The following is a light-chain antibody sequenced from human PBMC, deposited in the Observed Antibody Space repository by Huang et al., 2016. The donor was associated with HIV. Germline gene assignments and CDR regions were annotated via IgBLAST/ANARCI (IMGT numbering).Light chain of an antibody. J-gene: IGKJ2*03. CDR2: GAS. Sequence: EIVMTQSPATLSVSPGERATLSCRASPSVSKNLAWYQQRPGQVPRLLIYGASTRASGIPARFSGSGSGTEFTLTISSLQSEDFAVYYCQHYNNWPYSFGQGTKLEI. CDR1: PSVSKN. CDR3: QHYNNWPYS. V-gene: IGKV3-15*01.